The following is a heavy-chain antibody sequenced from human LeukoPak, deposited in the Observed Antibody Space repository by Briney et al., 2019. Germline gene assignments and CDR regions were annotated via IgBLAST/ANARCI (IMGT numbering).Heavy chain of an antibody. J-gene: IGHJ3*02. V-gene: IGHV4-34*01. CDR1: GGSFSGYY. CDR2: INHSGST. Sequence: PSETLSLTCAVYGGSFSGYYWSWIRQPPGKGLEWIGEINHSGSTTYNPSLKSRVTISVDTSKNQFSLKLSSVTVADTAVYYCARGLDAFDIWGQGTMATVSS. CDR3: ARGLDAFDI.